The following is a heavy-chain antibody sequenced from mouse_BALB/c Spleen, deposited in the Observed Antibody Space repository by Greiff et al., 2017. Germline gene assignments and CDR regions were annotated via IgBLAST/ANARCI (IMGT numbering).Heavy chain of an antibody. V-gene: IGHV5-6-5*01. J-gene: IGHJ4*01. D-gene: IGHD2-1*01. CDR1: GFTFSSYA. CDR3: ARGLYGNYFSYAMDY. CDR2: ISSGGST. Sequence: VQLKESGGGLVKPGGSLKLSCAASGFTFSSYAMSWVRQTPEKRLEWVASISSGGSTYYPESVKGRFTISRDNARNILYLQMSSLRSEDTAMYYCARGLYGNYFSYAMDYWGQGTSVTVSS.